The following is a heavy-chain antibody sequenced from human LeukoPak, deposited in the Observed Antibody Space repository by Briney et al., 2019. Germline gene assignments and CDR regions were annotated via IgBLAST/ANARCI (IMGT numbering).Heavy chain of an antibody. V-gene: IGHV3-23*01. CDR2: ISGSGGSI. CDR1: GFTFSSYA. D-gene: IGHD4-11*01. CDR3: ARVGGSISRHWFDP. J-gene: IGHJ5*02. Sequence: GGSLRLSCTASGFTFSSYAMTWVRQAPGKGLEWVSGISGSGGSIDYADSVKGRFTIDRDNSKNTLHLQMNSLRAEDTAVYYCARVGGSISRHWFDPWGQGSLVT.